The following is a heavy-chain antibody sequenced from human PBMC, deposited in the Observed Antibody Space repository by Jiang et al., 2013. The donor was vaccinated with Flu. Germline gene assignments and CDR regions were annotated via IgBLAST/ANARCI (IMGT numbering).Heavy chain of an antibody. CDR2: ISYDGGNY. CDR3: AKDRLQWLNSAFYFDY. V-gene: IGHV3-30*18. CDR1: GFNFRTYA. J-gene: IGHJ4*02. Sequence: QLVESGGGVVQPGRSLRLSCAASGFNFRTYAMHWVRQAPGKGLEWLAIISYDGGNYYYADSVKGRFTVSRDNSKNTLYLQVNSLRAEDTAVYYCAKDRLQWLNSAFYFDYWGQGTLVAVSS. D-gene: IGHD6-19*01.